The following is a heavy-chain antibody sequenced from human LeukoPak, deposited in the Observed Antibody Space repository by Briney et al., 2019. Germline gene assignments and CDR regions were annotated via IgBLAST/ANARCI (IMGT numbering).Heavy chain of an antibody. D-gene: IGHD5-18*01. CDR3: ARGGPPKTWIQLWGWFDP. J-gene: IGHJ5*02. Sequence: ASVKVSCKASGNTFTGYYMHWVRQAPGQGLEWMGWINPDSGGTNYAEKFQGSVTMTRDTSISTAYMELSRLRSDDTAVYYCARGGPPKTWIQLWGWFDPWGQGTLVTVSS. V-gene: IGHV1-2*02. CDR1: GNTFTGYY. CDR2: INPDSGGT.